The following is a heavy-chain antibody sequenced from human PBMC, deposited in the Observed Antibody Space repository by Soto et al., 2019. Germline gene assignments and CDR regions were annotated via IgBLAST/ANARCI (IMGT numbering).Heavy chain of an antibody. V-gene: IGHV3-23*01. CDR2: ISGSGGGT. J-gene: IGHJ5*02. D-gene: IGHD2-15*01. Sequence: EAQLLESGGGLVQPGGSLRLSCAASGFTFSSYAMSWVRQAPGKGLEWVSAISGSGGGTYYADSVKGRFTISRDNSKNTLYLQMNSLRAEDTAVYYCAKGRRCSGGSCYSRQLGWFDPWGQGTLVTVSS. CDR3: AKGRRCSGGSCYSRQLGWFDP. CDR1: GFTFSSYA.